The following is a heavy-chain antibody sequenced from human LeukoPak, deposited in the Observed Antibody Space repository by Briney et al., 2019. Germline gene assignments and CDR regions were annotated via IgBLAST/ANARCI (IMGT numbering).Heavy chain of an antibody. CDR2: INHSGST. D-gene: IGHD3-10*01. V-gene: IGHV4-34*01. CDR1: GGSFSGYY. J-gene: IGHJ5*02. Sequence: SETLSLTCAVYGGSFSGYYWSWIRQPPGKGLEWIGEINHSGSTNYNPSLKSRVTISVDTSKNQFSLKLSSVTAADTAVYYCARRIMRITMFRGVLWFALWGQGTLVTVSS. CDR3: ARRIMRITMFRGVLWFAL.